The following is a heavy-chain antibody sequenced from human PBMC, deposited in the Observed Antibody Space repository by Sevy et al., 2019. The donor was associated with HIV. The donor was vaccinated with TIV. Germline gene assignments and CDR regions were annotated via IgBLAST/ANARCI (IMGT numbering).Heavy chain of an antibody. V-gene: IGHV3-7*04. CDR1: GFSFSSYW. Sequence: GGSLRLSCAASGFSFSSYWMHWVRQAPGKGLEWVANINQDESEKYYVASVKGRFTISRDNAKNSVYLQMNSLRPEDTAIYYCAGGNSGSFDYWGQGTLVTVSS. J-gene: IGHJ4*02. D-gene: IGHD3-22*01. CDR2: INQDESEK. CDR3: AGGNSGSFDY.